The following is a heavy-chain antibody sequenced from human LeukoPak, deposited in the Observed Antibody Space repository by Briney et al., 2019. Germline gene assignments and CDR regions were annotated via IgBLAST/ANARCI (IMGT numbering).Heavy chain of an antibody. J-gene: IGHJ4*02. Sequence: SETLSLTCTVFGGSISSYYWTWIRQPPGKGLEWIGYIYYSGSTNYNPSLKSRVSISVDTSNNQFSPKLNSVTAADTAVYYCARRSTNGPPYYLEYWGQGTPVTVSS. CDR3: ARRSTNGPPYYLEY. D-gene: IGHD1/OR15-1a*01. V-gene: IGHV4-59*08. CDR2: IYYSGST. CDR1: GGSISSYY.